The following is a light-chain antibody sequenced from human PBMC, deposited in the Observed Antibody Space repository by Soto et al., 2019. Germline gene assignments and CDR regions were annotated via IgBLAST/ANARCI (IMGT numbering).Light chain of an antibody. CDR2: GAS. V-gene: IGKV3-20*01. Sequence: EIVLTQSPGTLSLSPGERATLSCRASQSVSNSYIAWYQQKPGQAPRFLIYGASSRASRIPDRFSGSGSGTDLTLTISRLEPEDSAVYYCHQYGSSPWTFGQGTKVEIK. CDR3: HQYGSSPWT. CDR1: QSVSNSY. J-gene: IGKJ1*01.